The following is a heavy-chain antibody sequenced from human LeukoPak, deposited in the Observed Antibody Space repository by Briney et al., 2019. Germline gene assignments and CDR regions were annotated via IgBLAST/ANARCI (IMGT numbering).Heavy chain of an antibody. Sequence: GASVKVSCKXSGYTFTNYGISWVRQAPGQGLEWMGWISGYNGNTNYAQELQGRVTMTTDTSTNTAYMELRSLRSDDTAVYYCARRRIVAGTGAFDIWGQGTMVTVSS. V-gene: IGHV1-18*01. J-gene: IGHJ3*02. CDR2: ISGYNGNT. D-gene: IGHD6-19*01. CDR3: ARRRIVAGTGAFDI. CDR1: GYTFTNYG.